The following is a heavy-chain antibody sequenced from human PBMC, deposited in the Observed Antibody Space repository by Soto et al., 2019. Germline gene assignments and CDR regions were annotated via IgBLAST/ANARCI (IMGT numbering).Heavy chain of an antibody. CDR2: IYYSGST. Sequence: SETLSLTCTVSGGSISSSSYYWGWIRQPPGKGLEWIGSIYYSGSTYYNPSLKSRVTISVDTSKNQFSLKLSSVTAADTAVYYCANSYGDYVSYWGQGTLVTVSS. J-gene: IGHJ4*02. D-gene: IGHD4-17*01. V-gene: IGHV4-39*01. CDR3: ANSYGDYVSY. CDR1: GGSISSSSYY.